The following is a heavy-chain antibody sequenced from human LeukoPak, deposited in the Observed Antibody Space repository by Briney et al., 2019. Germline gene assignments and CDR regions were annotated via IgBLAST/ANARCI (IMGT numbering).Heavy chain of an antibody. Sequence: GGSLRLSCAASGFTFSSYSMNWVRQAPGKGLEWVSSISSSSSYIYYADSVKGRFTISRDNAKNSLYLQMNSLGAEDTAVYYCARGGDTIFGHWFDPWGQGTLVTVSS. D-gene: IGHD3-3*01. CDR3: ARGGDTIFGHWFDP. CDR1: GFTFSSYS. V-gene: IGHV3-21*01. J-gene: IGHJ5*02. CDR2: ISSSSSYI.